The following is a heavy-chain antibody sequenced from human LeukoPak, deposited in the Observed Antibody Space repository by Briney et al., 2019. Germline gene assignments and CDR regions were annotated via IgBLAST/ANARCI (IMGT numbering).Heavy chain of an antibody. J-gene: IGHJ4*02. Sequence: SETLSLTCTVSGGSLNNYYWTWIRQPAGKGLEFIGRMYTTGSSTYNPSLESRVTLSLDTSKNQFSLKLTSVTAADTAVYYCARGQTVGATALDYWGRGTLITVSS. CDR2: MYTTGSS. D-gene: IGHD1-26*01. CDR1: GGSLNNYY. V-gene: IGHV4-4*07. CDR3: ARGQTVGATALDY.